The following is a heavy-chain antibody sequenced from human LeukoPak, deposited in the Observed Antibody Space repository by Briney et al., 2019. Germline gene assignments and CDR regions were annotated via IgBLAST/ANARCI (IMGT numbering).Heavy chain of an antibody. CDR1: GFSVNVNF. Sequence: PGGSLRLSCAVSGFSVNVNFTGWVRQAPGKGLEWVSLIHNDGPTYYADSVKGRFTISRDNSKTTLYLQMNSLRAEDTALYYCASGRGQNWGQGTLVTVSS. D-gene: IGHD3-10*01. V-gene: IGHV3-53*01. CDR2: IHNDGPT. J-gene: IGHJ4*02. CDR3: ASGRGQN.